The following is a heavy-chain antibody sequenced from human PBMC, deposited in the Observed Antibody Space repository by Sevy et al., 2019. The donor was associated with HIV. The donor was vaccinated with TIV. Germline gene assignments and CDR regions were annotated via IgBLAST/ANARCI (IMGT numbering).Heavy chain of an antibody. CDR2: ISYDGSNK. D-gene: IGHD3-22*01. Sequence: GGSLRLSCAASGFTFSSYGMHWVRQAPGKGLEWVAVISYDGSNKYYADSVKGRFTISRDNYKNTLYLQMNSLRAEDTAVYYCANQNYDSSGYCDYWGQGTLVTVSS. J-gene: IGHJ4*02. CDR3: ANQNYDSSGYCDY. V-gene: IGHV3-30*18. CDR1: GFTFSSYG.